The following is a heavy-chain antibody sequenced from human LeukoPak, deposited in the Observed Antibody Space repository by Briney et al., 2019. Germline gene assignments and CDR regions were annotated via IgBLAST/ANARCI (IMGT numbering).Heavy chain of an antibody. CDR2: IYHSGST. D-gene: IGHD6-13*01. CDR1: GGSISSSNW. V-gene: IGHV4-4*02. Sequence: SETLSLTCAVSGGSISSSNWWSWVRQPPGKGLEWIGEIYHSGSTNYNPSLKSRVTISVDKSKNQFSLKLSSVTAADTVVYYCARVKYSSSLLGFDYWGQGTLVTVSS. J-gene: IGHJ4*02. CDR3: ARVKYSSSLLGFDY.